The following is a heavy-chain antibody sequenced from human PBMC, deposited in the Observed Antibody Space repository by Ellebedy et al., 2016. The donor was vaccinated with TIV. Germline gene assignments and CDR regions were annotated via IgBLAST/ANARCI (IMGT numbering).Heavy chain of an antibody. D-gene: IGHD6-13*01. J-gene: IGHJ4*02. CDR3: ASEGYRSRWYDIYFDY. CDR2: IKQDESEK. V-gene: IGHV3-7*03. CDR1: GFTFRSYW. Sequence: GGSLRLSCAASGFTFRSYWMSWVRQAPGKGLEWVANIKQDESEKYYVDSVKGQFTISRDNAKNSLYLQMNSLRAEDTAVYYCASEGYRSRWYDIYFDYWGQGTLVTVSS.